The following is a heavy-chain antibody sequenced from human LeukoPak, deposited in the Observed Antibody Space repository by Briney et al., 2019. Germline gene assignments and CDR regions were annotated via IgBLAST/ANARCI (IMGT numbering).Heavy chain of an antibody. CDR2: IDHSDSYP. V-gene: IGHV5-10-1*01. J-gene: IGHJ4*02. Sequence: GESMMISCKCSGYCISNYWINWVRQMPGKGLEWMGRIDHSDSYPNYTPSFQGHVTISADKSISTAYLQWSSLMASDTAMYYCARHTISDYWGQGTQVTVSS. CDR1: GYCISNYW. CDR3: ARHTISDY. D-gene: IGHD3-10*01.